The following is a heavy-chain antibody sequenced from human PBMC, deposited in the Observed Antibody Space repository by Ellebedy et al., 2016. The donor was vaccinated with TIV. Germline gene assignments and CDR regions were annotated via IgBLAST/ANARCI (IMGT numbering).Heavy chain of an antibody. CDR3: AREWGRSAATFDY. CDR2: ISGSGGST. Sequence: GESLKISCAASGFTFSSYAMNWVRQAPGKGLEWVSAISGSGGSTFYADYVKGRFTISRDNSKNTLYLQMNSLRAEDTAVYYCAREWGRSAATFDYWGQGTLVTVSS. D-gene: IGHD3-16*01. V-gene: IGHV3-23*01. J-gene: IGHJ4*02. CDR1: GFTFSSYA.